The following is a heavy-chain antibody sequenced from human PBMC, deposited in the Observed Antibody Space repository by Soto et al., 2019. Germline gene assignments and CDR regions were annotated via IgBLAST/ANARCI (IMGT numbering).Heavy chain of an antibody. CDR2: ISGSGGST. J-gene: IGHJ4*02. V-gene: IGHV3-23*01. D-gene: IGHD6-19*01. CDR3: AKAVSSGWYYFDY. CDR1: GFTFSSDA. Sequence: TGGSLRLSCAASGFTFSSDAMTWVRQAPGKGREWVSAISGSGGSTYSADSVKGRFTISRDNSKNTLYLQMNSLRAEDTAVYYCAKAVSSGWYYFDYWGQGALVTVSS.